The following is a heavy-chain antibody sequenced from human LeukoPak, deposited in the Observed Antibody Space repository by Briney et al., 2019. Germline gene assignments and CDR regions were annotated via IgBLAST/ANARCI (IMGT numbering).Heavy chain of an antibody. Sequence: ASVKVSCKASGYTFTGYYTHWVRQAPGQGLEWMGWINPNSGGTNYAQKFQGWVTMTRDTSISTAYMELGRLRSDDTAVYYCARHCSGGSCYSGFDYWGQGTLVTVSS. V-gene: IGHV1-2*04. J-gene: IGHJ4*02. CDR3: ARHCSGGSCYSGFDY. D-gene: IGHD2-15*01. CDR1: GYTFTGYY. CDR2: INPNSGGT.